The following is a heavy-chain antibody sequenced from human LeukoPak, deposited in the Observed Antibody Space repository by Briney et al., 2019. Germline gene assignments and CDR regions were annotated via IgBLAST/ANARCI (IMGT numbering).Heavy chain of an antibody. Sequence: GGSLRLSCAASGFTFSSYAISWVRQAPGKGLEWVSTIGGSGDKTFYADSVKGRFTISRDNSKNMVHLQMNSLTGEDTALYYCVRRGDASSGWGDHDFWGQGALVTVSS. J-gene: IGHJ4*02. CDR1: GFTFSSYA. CDR3: VRRGDASSGWGDHDF. V-gene: IGHV3-23*01. CDR2: IGGSGDKT. D-gene: IGHD6-19*01.